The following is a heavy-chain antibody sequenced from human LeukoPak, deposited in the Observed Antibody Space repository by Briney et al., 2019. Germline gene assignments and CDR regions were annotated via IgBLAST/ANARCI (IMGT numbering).Heavy chain of an antibody. CDR1: GFTFSSYG. CDR3: ATGDSSGYFPPY. J-gene: IGHJ4*02. CDR2: IRYDGSNK. V-gene: IGHV3-30*02. Sequence: QSGGSLRLSCAASGFTFSSYGMHWVRQAPGKGLEWVAFIRYDGSNKYYADSVKGRFTISRDNSKNTLYLQMNSLRAEDTAVYYCATGDSSGYFPPYWGQGTLVTVSS. D-gene: IGHD3-22*01.